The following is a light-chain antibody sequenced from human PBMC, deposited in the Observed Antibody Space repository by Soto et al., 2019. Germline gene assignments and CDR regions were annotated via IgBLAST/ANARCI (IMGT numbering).Light chain of an antibody. CDR2: VNRDGSH. V-gene: IGLV4-69*01. Sequence: QTVVTQSPSASASLGASVKLTCTLSSGHSDYAIAWHQQQPEKGPRYLMKVNRDGSHSKGDGIPDRFSGSSSGAERYLIISSLQSEDEADYYCQTWGTVNFVVFGGGTKLTVL. CDR3: QTWGTVNFVV. CDR1: SGHSDYA. J-gene: IGLJ2*01.